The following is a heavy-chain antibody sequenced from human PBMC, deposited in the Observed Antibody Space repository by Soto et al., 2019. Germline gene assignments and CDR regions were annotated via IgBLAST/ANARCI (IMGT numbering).Heavy chain of an antibody. CDR3: VSGYDLDGMDV. J-gene: IGHJ6*02. CDR1: GFTFSSYG. D-gene: IGHD5-12*01. Sequence: GGSLRLSCAASGFTFSSYGMHWVRQAPGKGLEWVAVISYDGSNKYYADSVKGRFTISRDNSKNTLYLQMNSLRAEDTAVYYCVSGYDLDGMDVWGQGTTVTVSS. CDR2: ISYDGSNK. V-gene: IGHV3-30*03.